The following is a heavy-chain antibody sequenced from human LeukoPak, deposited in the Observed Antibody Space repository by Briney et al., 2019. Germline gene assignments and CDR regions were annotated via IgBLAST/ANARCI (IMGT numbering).Heavy chain of an antibody. CDR1: GYIFSRYA. Sequence: ASVKLSCQASGYIFSRYAMHWVRQAPGQRLEWMGWINPASGYTKYSQDFQGRVTINRDTSASTAYMEVSSLTSEDMGVYYCARGKTYGSGSGDAFDFWGQGTMVSV. D-gene: IGHD3-10*01. CDR2: INPASGYT. J-gene: IGHJ3*01. V-gene: IGHV1-3*03. CDR3: ARGKTYGSGSGDAFDF.